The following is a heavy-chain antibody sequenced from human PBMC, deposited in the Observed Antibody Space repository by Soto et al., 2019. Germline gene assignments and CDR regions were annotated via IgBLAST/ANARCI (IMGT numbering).Heavy chain of an antibody. Sequence: SDTLSLTCTVSAGSITTSYWSWIRQPLVKALEWIGYISYRGSTNYNPSLKSRLTISIDTSKSQISLKLTSMTTADTAVYYRASSGIVGSEVHTRFDPLGPGTLVTVSS. CDR1: AGSITTSY. CDR3: ASSGIVGSEVHTRFDP. CDR2: ISYRGST. J-gene: IGHJ5*02. D-gene: IGHD3-22*01. V-gene: IGHV4-59*01.